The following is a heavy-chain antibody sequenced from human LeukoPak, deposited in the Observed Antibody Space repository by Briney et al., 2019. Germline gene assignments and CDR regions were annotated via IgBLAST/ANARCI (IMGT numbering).Heavy chain of an antibody. V-gene: IGHV4-61*01. CDR2: IYNSGST. CDR1: DGSISSSSYY. J-gene: IGHJ4*02. D-gene: IGHD6-13*01. CDR3: ARENSNSWYLDY. Sequence: SETLSLTCTVSDGSISSSSYYWSWIRQPPGKGLEWIGYIYNSGSTNYNPSLKSRVTISVDTSKNQFSLKLSSVTAADTAVYYCARENSNSWYLDYWGQGTLVTVSS.